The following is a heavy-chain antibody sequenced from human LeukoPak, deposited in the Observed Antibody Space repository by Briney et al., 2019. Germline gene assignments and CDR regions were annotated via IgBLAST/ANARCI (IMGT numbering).Heavy chain of an antibody. CDR3: ARENYYDSSGYYPGLPDDY. D-gene: IGHD3-22*01. Sequence: VASVKVSCKASGYTFTSYGISWVRQAPGQGLEWMGWISAYNGNTNYAQKLQGRVTMTTDTSTSTAYMELRSLRSDDTAVYYCARENYYDSSGYYPGLPDDYWGQGTLVTVSS. CDR2: ISAYNGNT. J-gene: IGHJ4*02. CDR1: GYTFTSYG. V-gene: IGHV1-18*01.